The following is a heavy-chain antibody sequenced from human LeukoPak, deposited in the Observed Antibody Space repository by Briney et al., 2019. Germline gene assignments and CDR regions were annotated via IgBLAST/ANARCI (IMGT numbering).Heavy chain of an antibody. CDR3: AASGWTPGLDY. CDR1: IGCFSGYY. V-gene: IGHV4-34*01. CDR2: INHSGFT. D-gene: IGHD6-19*01. J-gene: IGHJ4*02. Sequence: SETLSLTCAIYIGCFSGYYWNWIRQPPGKGLEWIGEINHSGFTNYNPSLNSRVTMSVDTSKNQFSLNLTSVTAADTAVYYCAASGWTPGLDYWGQGTPVTVSS.